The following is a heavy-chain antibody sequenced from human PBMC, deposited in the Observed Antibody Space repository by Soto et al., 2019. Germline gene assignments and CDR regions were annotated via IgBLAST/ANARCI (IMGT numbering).Heavy chain of an antibody. CDR3: ARSFVVATALDY. J-gene: IGHJ4*02. D-gene: IGHD2-21*02. CDR2: INAGNGNT. Sequence: QVQLVQSGAEEKKPGASVKVSCKASGYTFTSYAMHWVRQAPGQRLEWMGWINAGNGNTKYSQKFQGRVTITRDTTARTAYMELSSVRSEDTAVYYSARSFVVATALDYWGQGTLVTVSS. CDR1: GYTFTSYA. V-gene: IGHV1-3*05.